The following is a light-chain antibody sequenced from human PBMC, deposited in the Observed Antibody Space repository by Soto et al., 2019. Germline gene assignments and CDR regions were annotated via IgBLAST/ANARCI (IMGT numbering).Light chain of an antibody. J-gene: IGKJ1*01. CDR1: QSSSSW. V-gene: IGKV1-5*03. CDR2: KAS. CDR3: QQYNSYSCT. Sequence: DIQMTQSPSTLSASVGDRVTITCRASQSSSSWLAWYQQKPGKAPKLLIYKASSLESGVPSRFSGSGSGTEFALNISSLQPDDFATYYCQQYNSYSCTFGQGNKVEIK.